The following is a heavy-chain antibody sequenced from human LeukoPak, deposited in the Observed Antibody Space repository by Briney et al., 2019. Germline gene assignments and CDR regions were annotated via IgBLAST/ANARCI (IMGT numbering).Heavy chain of an antibody. CDR2: FGIAGDT. V-gene: IGHV3-13*01. J-gene: IGHJ4*02. Sequence: GGSLRLSCAASGFIFTDYDLHWVRQPPGKGLEWVSVFGIAGDTYYAASVKGRFTISRDVAKNSLYLQMNNLRAGDTAVYYCVRTNGGTYYDYWGQGTLVTVSS. CDR3: VRTNGGTYYDY. D-gene: IGHD1-26*01. CDR1: GFIFTDYD.